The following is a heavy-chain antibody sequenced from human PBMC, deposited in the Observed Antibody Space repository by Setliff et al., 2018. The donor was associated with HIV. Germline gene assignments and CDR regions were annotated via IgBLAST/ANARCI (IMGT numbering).Heavy chain of an antibody. V-gene: IGHV4-30-4*08. CDR1: GASMSSGDYY. CDR3: AREVNIPVRGITDDAFDI. CDR2: IYYSGNS. J-gene: IGHJ3*02. Sequence: PSETLSLTCTVSGASMSSGDYYWSWIRQPPGKDLEWIGYIYYSGNSYYNPSLKSRVTLSVDTSKNQFSLKVNSVTAADTAVYYCAREVNIPVRGITDDAFDIWGQGTMVTVSS. D-gene: IGHD3-10*01.